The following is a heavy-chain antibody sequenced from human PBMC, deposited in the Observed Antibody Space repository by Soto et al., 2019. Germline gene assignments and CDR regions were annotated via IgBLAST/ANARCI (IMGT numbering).Heavy chain of an antibody. Sequence: SETLSLTCTVSGGSIRSGGYYWSWIRQHPGKGLEWIGHIYYSGSTNYNPSLKSRITISVDTSKNQFSLRLSSVTAADTAVYHCAFFTFSYGETTNIDDFCRQGSLDP. CDR2: IYYSGST. CDR1: GGSIRSGGYY. D-gene: IGHD4-17*01. CDR3: AFFTFSYGETTNIDDFCRQGSLDP. V-gene: IGHV4-31*03. J-gene: IGHJ5*02.